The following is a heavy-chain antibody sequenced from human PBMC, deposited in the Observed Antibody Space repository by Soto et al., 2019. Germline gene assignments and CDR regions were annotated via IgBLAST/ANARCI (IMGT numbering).Heavy chain of an antibody. D-gene: IGHD5-18*01. CDR3: TTDTAMATDAFDI. CDR1: GFTCGDYA. J-gene: IGHJ3*02. V-gene: IGHV3-49*03. Sequence: PGGSMRLSCTASGFTCGDYAMSWFRQAPGKGLEWVGFIRSKAYGGTTEYAASVKGRFTISRDDSKSIAYLQMNSLKTEDTAVYYCTTDTAMATDAFDIWGQGTMVTVS. CDR2: IRSKAYGGTT.